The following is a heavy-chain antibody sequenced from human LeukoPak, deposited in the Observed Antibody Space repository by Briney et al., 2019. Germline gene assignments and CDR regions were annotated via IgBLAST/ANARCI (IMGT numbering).Heavy chain of an antibody. J-gene: IGHJ4*02. V-gene: IGHV3-30*01. CDR3: ARDIVAGSPEYFDY. CDR1: GFTFSNYA. CDR2: ISYDGNIK. D-gene: IGHD6-19*01. Sequence: PGGSLRLSCAASGFTFSNYAMHWVRQAPGKGLDWVAVISYDGNIKIHADSVKGRFTISRDDSTNTLFLQMNSLTAEDTAVYYCARDIVAGSPEYFDYWGQGTLVTVSS.